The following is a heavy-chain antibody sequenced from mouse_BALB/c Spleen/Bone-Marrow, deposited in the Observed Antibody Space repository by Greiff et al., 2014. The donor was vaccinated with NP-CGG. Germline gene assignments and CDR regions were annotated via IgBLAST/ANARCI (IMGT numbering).Heavy chain of an antibody. Sequence: VQLVESGPGLVAPSQSLSITCTVSEFSLSSYGVRWVRQPPGKGLEWLGVIWAGGSINYNSALMSRLSISKDNSKSQVFLKMKGLQNDDTAMYYCAREGRGSYGSSGYAMDYWGQGTSVTVSS. J-gene: IGHJ4*01. D-gene: IGHD1-1*01. CDR1: EFSLSSYG. V-gene: IGHV2-9*02. CDR2: IWAGGSI. CDR3: AREGRGSYGSSGYAMDY.